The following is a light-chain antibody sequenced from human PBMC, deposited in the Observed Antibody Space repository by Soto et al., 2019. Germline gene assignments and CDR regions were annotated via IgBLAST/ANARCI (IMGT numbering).Light chain of an antibody. J-gene: IGKJ2*01. V-gene: IGKV3-20*01. CDR3: QQYSSSPTYT. Sequence: EIVLTQSPGTLSLSPGGIATLSCRASQSVSSSYLAWYQQKPGQAPRLLIYGASSRATGIPDRFSGSGSGTDFTLTISRLEPEDFAVYYCQQYSSSPTYTFGQGTKLEIK. CDR1: QSVSSSY. CDR2: GAS.